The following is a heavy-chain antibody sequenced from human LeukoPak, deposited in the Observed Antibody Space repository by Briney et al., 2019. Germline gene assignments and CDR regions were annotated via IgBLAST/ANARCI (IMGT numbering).Heavy chain of an antibody. CDR3: ARRSAGYYYYYMDV. J-gene: IGHJ6*03. CDR1: GGSISSYY. Sequence: SETLSLTCTVSGGSISSYYWSWIRQPPGKGLEWIGYIYYSGSTNYNPSLKSRVTISVDTSKNQFSLKLSSVPAADTAVYYCARRSAGYYYYYMDVWGKGTTVTVSS. CDR2: IYYSGST. V-gene: IGHV4-59*08. D-gene: IGHD6-19*01.